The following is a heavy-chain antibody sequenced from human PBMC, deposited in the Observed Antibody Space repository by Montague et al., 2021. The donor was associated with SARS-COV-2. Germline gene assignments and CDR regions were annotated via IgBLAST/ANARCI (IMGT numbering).Heavy chain of an antibody. CDR2: IYHSGST. J-gene: IGHJ6*02. V-gene: IGHV4-38-2*02. Sequence: SETLSLTCTVSGYSISSGYYWCWLRQPPRKGLEWIGSIYHSGSTYYNPSLKSLVTISVDTYKNQFSLMLSSVTAAETAVYYCALNSNYCYYYGMDVWGQGTMVAVSS. CDR1: GYSISSGYY. D-gene: IGHD4-11*01. CDR3: ALNSNYCYYYGMDV.